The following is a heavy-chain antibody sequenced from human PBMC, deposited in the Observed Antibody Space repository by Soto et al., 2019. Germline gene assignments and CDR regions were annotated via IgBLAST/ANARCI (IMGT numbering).Heavy chain of an antibody. D-gene: IGHD2-21*02. CDR3: VRHPSDSWFDP. Sequence: QLQLQESGPGLVKPSETLSLTCTVSGGSISSSSYFWGWIRQPPGKGLEWIGSIYYSGSTYYNPSLKCRVMVSVDFSKNHLSLKLSSVTAADTAVYYCVRHPSDSWFDPWGQGTLVSVSS. CDR1: GGSISSSSYF. J-gene: IGHJ5*02. V-gene: IGHV4-39*01. CDR2: IYYSGST.